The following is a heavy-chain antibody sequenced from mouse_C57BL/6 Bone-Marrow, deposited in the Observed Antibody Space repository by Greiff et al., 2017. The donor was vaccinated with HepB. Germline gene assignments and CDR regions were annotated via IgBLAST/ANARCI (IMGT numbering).Heavy chain of an antibody. D-gene: IGHD2-4*01. V-gene: IGHV7-1*01. CDR3: ARVPYYDYDSWYFDV. J-gene: IGHJ1*03. CDR1: GFTFSDFY. CDR2: SRNKANDYTT. Sequence: EVQVVESGGGLVQSGRSLRLSCATSGFTFSDFYMEWVRQAPGKGLEWIAASRNKANDYTTEYSASVKGRFIVSRDTSQSILYLQMNALRAEDTAIYYCARVPYYDYDSWYFDVWGTGTTVTVSS.